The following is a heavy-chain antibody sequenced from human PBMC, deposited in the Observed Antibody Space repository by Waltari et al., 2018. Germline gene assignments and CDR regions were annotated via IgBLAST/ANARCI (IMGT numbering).Heavy chain of an antibody. V-gene: IGHV4-31*03. Sequence: QVQLQESGPGLVKPSQTLSLTCTVSGGSISSGGYYWSWIRQHPGKGLEWIGYIYYSGSTYYNPSLKSRVTVSVDTSKNQFSLKLSSVTAADTAVYYCARYYYDSPHAFDIWGQGTMVTVSS. J-gene: IGHJ3*02. D-gene: IGHD3-22*01. CDR1: GGSISSGGYY. CDR3: ARYYYDSPHAFDI. CDR2: IYYSGST.